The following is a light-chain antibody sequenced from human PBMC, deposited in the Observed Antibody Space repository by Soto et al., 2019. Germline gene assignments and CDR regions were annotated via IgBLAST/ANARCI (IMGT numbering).Light chain of an antibody. J-gene: IGKJ1*01. V-gene: IGKV3-20*01. CDR3: QHYGTSPWT. CDR1: QSVSSN. Sequence: EIMMTQSPATLSFSQSERATLSFRASQSVSSNLAWYQQKPGQAPRLLIYGASTRATGIPARFSGSGSGTDFTLTISRLEPEDFAVYYCQHYGTSPWTFGQGTKVDIK. CDR2: GAS.